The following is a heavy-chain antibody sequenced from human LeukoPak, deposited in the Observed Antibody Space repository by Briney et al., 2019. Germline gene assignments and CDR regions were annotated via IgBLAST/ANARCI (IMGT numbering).Heavy chain of an antibody. J-gene: IGHJ4*02. D-gene: IGHD3-10*01. CDR3: AKGGESSLPFDY. Sequence: PSETLSLTCIVSGASISGHYWSWIRQPAGKEPEWIGRVHTSRGTNYSSSLKSRLTMSVDTSKNQFSLHLASVTAADTAVYYCAKGGESSLPFDYWGQGTLVTVSS. CDR1: GASISGHY. V-gene: IGHV4-4*07. CDR2: VHTSRGT.